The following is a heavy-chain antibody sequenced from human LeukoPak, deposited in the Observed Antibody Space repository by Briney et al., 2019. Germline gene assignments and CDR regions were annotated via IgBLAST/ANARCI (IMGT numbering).Heavy chain of an antibody. CDR3: ARVEWELGPYYFDY. CDR2: INPNSGGT. Sequence: ASVKVSCKASGYTFTGYYMHWVRQAPGQGVEVMGWINPNSGGTNYAQKFQGRVTMTRDTSISTAYMELSRLRSDDTAVYYCARVEWELGPYYFDYWGQGTLVTVSS. CDR1: GYTFTGYY. D-gene: IGHD1-26*01. J-gene: IGHJ4*02. V-gene: IGHV1-2*02.